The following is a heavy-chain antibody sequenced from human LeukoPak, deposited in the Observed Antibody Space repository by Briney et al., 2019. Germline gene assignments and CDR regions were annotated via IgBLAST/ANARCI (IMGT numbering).Heavy chain of an antibody. CDR3: ACTIAVGY. CDR2: IKEDGSEK. J-gene: IGHJ4*02. V-gene: IGHV3-7*01. D-gene: IGHD6-19*01. CDR1: GFNFSGYW. Sequence: GGSLGLSRAASGFNFSGYWMTWVRLAPGKGLEWVANIKEDGSEKHYADSVKGRFTISRDNAKNSLYLQMDTLRFEDTAVYYCACTIAVGYWGRGTLVTVSS.